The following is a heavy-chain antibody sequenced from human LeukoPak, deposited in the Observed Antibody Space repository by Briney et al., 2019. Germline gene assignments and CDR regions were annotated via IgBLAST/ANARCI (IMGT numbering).Heavy chain of an antibody. CDR1: GIIFSSYS. CDR2: ISSSSSHI. J-gene: IGHJ4*02. Sequence: GGSLRLSCAASGIIFSSYSMNWVRQAPGKGLEWVSSISSSSSHIYYADSMKGRFTISRDNAKNSLYLQMNSLRAEDTAVYYCAKDFATYTYGQYYFDYWGQGTLVTVSS. CDR3: AKDFATYTYGQYYFDY. V-gene: IGHV3-21*01. D-gene: IGHD5-18*01.